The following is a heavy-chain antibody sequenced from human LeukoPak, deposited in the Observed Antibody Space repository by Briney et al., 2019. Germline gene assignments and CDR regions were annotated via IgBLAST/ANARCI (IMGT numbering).Heavy chain of an antibody. J-gene: IGHJ3*02. CDR3: ARGRVRQLDAFDI. CDR1: GFTFSDYG. CDR2: ISSSSSYI. D-gene: IGHD6-6*01. V-gene: IGHV3-21*01. Sequence: GGSLRLSCAASGFTFSDYGMHWVRQAPGKGLEWVSSISSSSSYIYYADSVKGRFTISRDNAKNSLYLQMNSLRAEDTAVYYCARGRVRQLDAFDIWGQGTMVTVPS.